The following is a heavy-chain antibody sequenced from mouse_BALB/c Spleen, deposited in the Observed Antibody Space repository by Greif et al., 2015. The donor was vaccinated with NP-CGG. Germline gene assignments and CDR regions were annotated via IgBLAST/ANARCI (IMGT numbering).Heavy chain of an antibody. J-gene: IGHJ3*01. V-gene: IGHV1S22*01. CDR3: TRGGYSMFAY. CDR2: IYPGSGST. CDR1: GYTFTSYW. D-gene: IGHD2-3*01. Sequence: LQQSGSELVRPGASVKLSCKASGYTFTSYWMHWVKQRHGQGLEWIGNIYPGSGSTNYDEKFKSKGTLTVDTSSSTAYMHLSSLTSEDSAVYYCTRGGYSMFAYWGQGTLVTVSA.